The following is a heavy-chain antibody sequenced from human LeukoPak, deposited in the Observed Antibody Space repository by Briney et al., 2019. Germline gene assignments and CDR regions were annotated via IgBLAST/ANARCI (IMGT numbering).Heavy chain of an antibody. CDR2: IIPIFGTA. D-gene: IGHD3-3*01. Sequence: ASVKVSCKASGGTFISYAISWVRQAPGQGLEWMGGIIPIFGTANYAQKFQGRVTITADESTSTAYMELSSLRSEDTAMYYCARSFSYSGFWSGYYNYGMDVWGQGTTVTVSS. V-gene: IGHV1-69*13. CDR3: ARSFSYSGFWSGYYNYGMDV. CDR1: GGTFISYA. J-gene: IGHJ6*02.